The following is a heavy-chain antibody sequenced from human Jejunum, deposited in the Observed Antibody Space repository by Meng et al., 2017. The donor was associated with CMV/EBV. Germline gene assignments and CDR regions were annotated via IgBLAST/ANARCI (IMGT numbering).Heavy chain of an antibody. Sequence: GYGMSWVRQAPGQGLEWMGWISVHNGNTNYAQKFQGRVSMTADTSTNTAYMELRSLRSDDTAVYYCARDKVAGGYCSTTTCPQIFTYWGQGTLVTVSS. CDR1: GYG. D-gene: IGHD2-2*01. CDR2: ISVHNGNT. V-gene: IGHV1-18*01. J-gene: IGHJ4*02. CDR3: ARDKVAGGYCSTTTCPQIFTY.